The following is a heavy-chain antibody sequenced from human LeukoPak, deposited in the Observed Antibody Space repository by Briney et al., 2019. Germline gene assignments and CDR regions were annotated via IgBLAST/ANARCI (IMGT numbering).Heavy chain of an antibody. J-gene: IGHJ4*02. Sequence: SETLSLTCIVSGDSISSSSYYWAWIRQPPGKGLECIGNIYYSGSTHYNPSLKNQVTISVDTSKNHFSLKLSSVTAADTAVYYCARGGQLGIAVDYWGQGTLVTVSS. V-gene: IGHV4-39*02. CDR3: ARGGQLGIAVDY. D-gene: IGHD7-27*01. CDR1: GDSISSSSYY. CDR2: IYYSGST.